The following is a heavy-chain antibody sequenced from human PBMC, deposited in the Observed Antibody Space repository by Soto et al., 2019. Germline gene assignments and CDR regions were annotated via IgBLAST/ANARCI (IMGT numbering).Heavy chain of an antibody. J-gene: IGHJ6*02. V-gene: IGHV4-34*01. CDR1: GGSFSGYY. CDR2: INHSGST. CDR3: ARGPIPTLRYFDWPYGMDV. D-gene: IGHD3-9*01. Sequence: SETLSLTCAVYGGSFSGYYWSWIRQPPGKGLEWIGEINHSGSTNYNPSLKSRVTISVDTSKNQFSLKLSSVTAADTAVYYCARGPIPTLRYFDWPYGMDVWGQGTTVTVSS.